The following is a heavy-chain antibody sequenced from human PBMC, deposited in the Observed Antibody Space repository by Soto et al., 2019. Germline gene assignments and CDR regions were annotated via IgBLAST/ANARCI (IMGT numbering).Heavy chain of an antibody. CDR2: VKSKTDGGTI. D-gene: IGHD5-12*01. V-gene: IGHV3-15*01. CDR3: IGTYSGSSMRFDY. J-gene: IGHJ4*02. CDR1: GFPFSNAW. Sequence: EVQLVESGGGLVKPGGSLRLSCAASGFPFSNAWRTWVAQAPGKGLEWVGRVKSKTDGGTIDYAAPVKDRFTISRDDSKNTLYLQMNSLKTEDTAVYYCIGTYSGSSMRFDYWGQGTLVTVSS.